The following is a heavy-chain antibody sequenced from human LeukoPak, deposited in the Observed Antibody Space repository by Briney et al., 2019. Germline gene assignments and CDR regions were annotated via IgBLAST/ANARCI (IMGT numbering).Heavy chain of an antibody. J-gene: IGHJ2*01. D-gene: IGHD4-11*01. CDR1: GGSISSSDHY. Sequence: SETLSLTCTVSGGSISSSDHYWSWIRQPAGKGLEWIGRIYTSGSTNYNPSLKSRVTISVDTSKNQFSLKLSSVTAADTAVYYCARGHATVTTGREVSLTEYFDLWGRGTLVTVSS. CDR2: IYTSGST. V-gene: IGHV4-61*02. CDR3: ARGHATVTTGREVSLTEYFDL.